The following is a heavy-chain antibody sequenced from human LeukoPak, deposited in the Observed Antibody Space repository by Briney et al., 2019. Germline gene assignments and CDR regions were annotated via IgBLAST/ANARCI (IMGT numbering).Heavy chain of an antibody. CDR1: GYSFINYA. J-gene: IGHJ4*02. Sequence: ASVKVSCKASGYSFINYAINWGRQAPGQRLEWMGWINAGNGNTKYSQKFQGRVTITRDTSASTAYMELSSLRSEDTAVYYCARDKAKMYDSSGYYSYWGQGTLVTVSS. D-gene: IGHD3-22*01. CDR2: INAGNGNT. V-gene: IGHV1-3*01. CDR3: ARDKAKMYDSSGYYSY.